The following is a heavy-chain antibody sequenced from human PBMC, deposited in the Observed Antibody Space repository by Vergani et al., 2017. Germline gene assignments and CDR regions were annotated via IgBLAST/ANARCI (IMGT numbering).Heavy chain of an antibody. Sequence: EVQLVESGGGLVKPGGSLRLSCAASGFTFSSYSMNWVRQAPGKGLEWVSSISSSSSYIYYADSVKGRFTITRDNAKNSLYLQMNSLRAEDTAVDYCAGGTGRGEQLVRLNYWGQGTLVTVSS. D-gene: IGHD6-13*01. J-gene: IGHJ4*02. CDR3: AGGTGRGEQLVRLNY. CDR1: GFTFSSYS. CDR2: ISSSSSYI. V-gene: IGHV3-21*01.